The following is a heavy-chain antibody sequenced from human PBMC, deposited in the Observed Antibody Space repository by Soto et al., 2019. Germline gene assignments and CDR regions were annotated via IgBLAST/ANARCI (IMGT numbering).Heavy chain of an antibody. Sequence: QLQLQESGSGLVKPSQTLSLTCAVSGVSISSGGYSWSWIRQPPGKGLEWLGYIYQSGSTYYTPSLKSRVTISVDRSKNQFSLKLSSVTAADTAVYHCASRDGYKIDWYFDLWGRGTLVTVSS. J-gene: IGHJ2*01. V-gene: IGHV4-30-2*01. CDR2: IYQSGST. CDR3: ASRDGYKIDWYFDL. D-gene: IGHD5-12*01. CDR1: GVSISSGGYS.